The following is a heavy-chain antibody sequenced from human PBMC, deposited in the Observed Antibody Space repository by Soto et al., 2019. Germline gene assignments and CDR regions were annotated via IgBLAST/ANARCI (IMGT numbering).Heavy chain of an antibody. V-gene: IGHV4-38-2*02. Sequence: SETLSLTCTVSGYSISSGYYWGWIRQPPGKGLEWIGSIYHSGSTYYNPSLKSRVTISVDTPKNQFSLKLSSVTAADTAVYYCARGPIVVVPAAISGHFDYWGQGTLVTVSS. J-gene: IGHJ4*02. CDR3: ARGPIVVVPAAISGHFDY. CDR2: IYHSGST. CDR1: GYSISSGYY. D-gene: IGHD2-2*01.